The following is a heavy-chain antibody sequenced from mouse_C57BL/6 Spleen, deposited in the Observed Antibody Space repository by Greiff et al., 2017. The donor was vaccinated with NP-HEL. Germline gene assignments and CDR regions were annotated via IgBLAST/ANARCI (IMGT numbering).Heavy chain of an antibody. J-gene: IGHJ3*01. Sequence: EVQGVESGGGLVKPGGSLKLSCAASGFTFSDYGMHWVRQAPEKGLEWVAYISSGSSTIYYADTVKGRFTISRDNAKNTLFLQMTSLRSEDTAMYYCAKEFFHYYGSSSFAYWGQGTLVTVSA. V-gene: IGHV5-17*01. CDR2: ISSGSSTI. CDR3: AKEFFHYYGSSSFAY. D-gene: IGHD1-1*01. CDR1: GFTFSDYG.